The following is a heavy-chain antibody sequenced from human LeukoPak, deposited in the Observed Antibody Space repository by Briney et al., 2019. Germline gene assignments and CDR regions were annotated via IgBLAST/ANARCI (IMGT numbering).Heavy chain of an antibody. V-gene: IGHV4-34*01. D-gene: IGHD2-15*01. CDR1: GGSFSGYY. CDR2: INHSGST. Sequence: PSETLSLTCAVYGGSFSGYYWSWIRQPPGKGLEWIGEINHSGSTNYNPSLKSRVTISVDTSKNQFSLKLSSVTAADTAVYYCARVCSGGSCQGTYYYYGMDVWGQGTTVTVSS. J-gene: IGHJ6*02. CDR3: ARVCSGGSCQGTYYYYGMDV.